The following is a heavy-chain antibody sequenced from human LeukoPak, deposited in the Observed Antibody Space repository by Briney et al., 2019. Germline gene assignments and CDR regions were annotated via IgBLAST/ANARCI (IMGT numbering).Heavy chain of an antibody. V-gene: IGHV3-48*03. CDR1: GFTFSSYK. D-gene: IGHD1-7*01. J-gene: IGHJ4*02. CDR3: ARELSGTTSYYFDY. Sequence: GGSLRLSCAASGFTFSSYKMNWVRQAPGKGLEWVSYISTSGNTRYYADSVKGRFTISRDNAKNSLYLQMNSLRAEDTAVYYCARELSGTTSYYFDYWGQGTLVTVSS. CDR2: ISTSGNTR.